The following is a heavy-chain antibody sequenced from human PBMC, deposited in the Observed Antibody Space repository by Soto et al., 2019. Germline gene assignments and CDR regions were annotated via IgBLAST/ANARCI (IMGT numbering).Heavy chain of an antibody. CDR1: GFTFSSYA. CDR2: ISYDGSNK. CDR3: ARDYGSVSYVGYYYYGMDV. Sequence: QVQLVESGGGVVQPGRSLRLSCAASGFTFSSYAMHWVRQAPGKGLEWVAVISYDGSNKYYADSVKGRFTISRDNSKNTLYLQMNSLRAEDTAVYYCARDYGSVSYVGYYYYGMDVWGQGTTVTVSS. D-gene: IGHD3-10*01. J-gene: IGHJ6*02. V-gene: IGHV3-30-3*01.